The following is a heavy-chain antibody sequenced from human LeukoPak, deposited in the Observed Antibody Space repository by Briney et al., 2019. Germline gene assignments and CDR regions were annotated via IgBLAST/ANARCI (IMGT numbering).Heavy chain of an antibody. J-gene: IGHJ6*02. V-gene: IGHV1-58*02. CDR2: IVVGSGNT. D-gene: IGHD3-9*01. CDR3: AADHSPDYDILTGYYLPYGMDV. Sequence: ASVKVSCKASGFTFTSSAMQGVRQARGQRLEWIGWIVVGSGNTNYAQKFQERVTITRDMSTSTAYMELSSLRSEDTAAYYCAADHSPDYDILTGYYLPYGMDVWGQGTTVTVSS. CDR1: GFTFTSSA.